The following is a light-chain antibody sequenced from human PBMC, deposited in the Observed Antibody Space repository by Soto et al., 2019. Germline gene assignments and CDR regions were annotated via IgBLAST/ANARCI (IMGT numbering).Light chain of an antibody. CDR2: DVT. CDR1: DSDIGGYDH. Sequence: QSALTQPASVSASPGQSIAISCTGTDSDIGGYDHVSWYQPHPGKAPKLLIYDVTNRPSGVSSRFSGSKAGRTASLTISGLQTEDEADYYCSSHTSSTALVFGTGTKVHVL. CDR3: SSHTSSTALV. V-gene: IGLV2-14*03. J-gene: IGLJ1*01.